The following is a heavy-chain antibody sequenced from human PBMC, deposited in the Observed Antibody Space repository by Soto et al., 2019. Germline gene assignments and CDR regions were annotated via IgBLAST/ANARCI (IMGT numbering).Heavy chain of an antibody. D-gene: IGHD3-10*02. CDR3: ARHVRGAVTMNWFDP. V-gene: IGHV4-39*01. CDR2: VEYGGST. Sequence: SETLSLTCTVSGGSIISSNFYWGWIRQPPGKGLEWIGSVEYGGSTYDNPSLKSRVTLSADTSKNQVSLKLTSVTAADTAIYYCARHVRGAVTMNWFDPWGQGTLVPVSS. CDR1: GGSIISSNFY. J-gene: IGHJ5*01.